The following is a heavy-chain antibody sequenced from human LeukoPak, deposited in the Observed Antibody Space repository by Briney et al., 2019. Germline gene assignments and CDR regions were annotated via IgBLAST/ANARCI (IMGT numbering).Heavy chain of an antibody. D-gene: IGHD3-10*01. Sequence: GGSLRLSCEASGFSFSTYWMSWVRQAPGKGLEWVANIRQYGSEKYYVDSVKGRFTISRDIAKKSLYLQMNSLRAEDTAVYYCARLSAMVRGPEDIYYFEYWGQGTLVTVSS. V-gene: IGHV3-7*01. CDR1: GFSFSTYW. J-gene: IGHJ4*02. CDR3: ARLSAMVRGPEDIYYFEY. CDR2: IRQYGSEK.